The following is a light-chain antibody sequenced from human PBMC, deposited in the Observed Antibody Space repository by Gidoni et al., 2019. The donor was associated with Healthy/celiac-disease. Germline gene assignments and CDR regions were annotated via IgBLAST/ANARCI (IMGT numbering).Light chain of an antibody. CDR2: AAS. CDR3: QQSYSTPWT. CDR1: QSISSY. J-gene: IGKJ1*01. Sequence: DNQTTQSPSSLSSSVGDRVTIPLRASQSISSYLNWYQQKPGKAPKRLIYAASGVQSGVPPRFSGSRSGTDFTLTSSSLQPEDFATYECQQSYSTPWTFGQGTKVEIK. V-gene: IGKV1-39*01.